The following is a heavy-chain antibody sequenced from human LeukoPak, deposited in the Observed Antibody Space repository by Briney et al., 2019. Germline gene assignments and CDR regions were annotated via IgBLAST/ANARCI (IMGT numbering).Heavy chain of an antibody. CDR3: ARDGPYYYDSSGYYDAFDI. J-gene: IGHJ3*02. D-gene: IGHD3-22*01. Sequence: SETLSLTCTVSGYSISSGYSWGWIRQPPGKGLEWIGSIYHSGSTYYNPSLKSRVTMSLDTSKNQFSLKLSAVTAADTAVYYCARDGPYYYDSSGYYDAFDIWGQGTMVTVSS. CDR2: IYHSGST. CDR1: GYSISSGYS. V-gene: IGHV4-38-2*02.